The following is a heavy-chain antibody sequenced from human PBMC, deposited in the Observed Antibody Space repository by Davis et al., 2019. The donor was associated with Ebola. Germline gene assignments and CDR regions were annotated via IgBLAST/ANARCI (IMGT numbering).Heavy chain of an antibody. D-gene: IGHD5-18*01. CDR3: ARGTRDTAM. V-gene: IGHV1-8*01. CDR2: MNPNSGNT. J-gene: IGHJ4*02. CDR1: GYTFTSYD. Sequence: ASSVKVSCTASGYTFTSYDINWVRQATGQGLEWMGWMNPNSGNTGYAQNFQGRVTMTRNTSISTAYMELSSLRSEDTAVYYCARGTRDTAMWGQGTLVTVSS.